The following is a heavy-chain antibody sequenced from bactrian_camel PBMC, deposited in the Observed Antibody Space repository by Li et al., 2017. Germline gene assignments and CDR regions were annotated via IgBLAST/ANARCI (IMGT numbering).Heavy chain of an antibody. V-gene: IGHV3-3*01. Sequence: HVQLVESGGGAVQAGGSLRLSCVVSGHTYGCACVGWFSQAPGKERKGIATINTCTRLTYYDQSVRDRITISQDSAKDTVSLQMNNLNDEDTAMYYCAADPRATRVQSPCAYRLWGQGTQVTVS. CDR1: GHTYGCAC. CDR2: INTCTRLT. D-gene: IGHD1*01. CDR3: AADPRATRVQSPCAYRL. J-gene: IGHJ4*01.